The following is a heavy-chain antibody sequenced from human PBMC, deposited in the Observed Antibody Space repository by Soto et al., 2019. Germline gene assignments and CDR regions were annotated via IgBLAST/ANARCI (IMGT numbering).Heavy chain of an antibody. J-gene: IGHJ4*02. Sequence: EVQLVESGGGLVQPGGSLRLSCAASGFIFTTYWMSWVRQAPGKGLEWVANMNHDGREKYYVDSVKGRFTISRDNAKNSLYLQMNSLRAEETAVYYCARDVRHYGDYPFDYWCQGTLVTVSS. CDR2: MNHDGREK. D-gene: IGHD4-17*01. CDR3: ARDVRHYGDYPFDY. CDR1: GFIFTTYW. V-gene: IGHV3-7*01.